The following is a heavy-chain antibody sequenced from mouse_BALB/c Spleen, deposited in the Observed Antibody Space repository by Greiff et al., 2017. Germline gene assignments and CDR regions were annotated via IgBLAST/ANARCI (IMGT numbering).Heavy chain of an antibody. V-gene: IGHV1-31*01. CDR3: ARGKDGGDY. J-gene: IGHJ2*01. Sequence: VQLLQSGPGLVKTGASVKISCKASGFSFTGYYMHWVKQSHGKSLEWIGYISCYNGATSYNQKFKGKATLTVDKSSSTAYMELRSLTSEDSAVYYCARGKDGGDYWGQGTTLTVSS. CDR1: GFSFTGYY. CDR2: ISCYNGAT.